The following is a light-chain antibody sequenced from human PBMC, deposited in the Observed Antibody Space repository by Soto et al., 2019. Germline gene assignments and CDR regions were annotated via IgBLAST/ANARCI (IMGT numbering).Light chain of an antibody. CDR1: QEVSNY. V-gene: IGKV1-33*01. CDR2: DAS. CDR3: QQSSKLIT. J-gene: IGKJ5*01. Sequence: CVCDRVTITFQASQEVSNYLNWYQQKLGKAQKLLIYDASNLETGVPSSFSGSGSGKSFSFSGSSMPAEAFVRYFRQQSSKLITFGQGTRVEIK.